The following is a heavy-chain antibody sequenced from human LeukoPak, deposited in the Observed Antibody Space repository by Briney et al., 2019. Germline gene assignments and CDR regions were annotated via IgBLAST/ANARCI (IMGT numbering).Heavy chain of an antibody. J-gene: IGHJ4*02. Sequence: SETLSLTCTVSGGSINSSSYYWGWIRQPPGNGLEWIGSIYYSGSTYYNPSLKSRVTISVDTSKNQFSLKLSSVTAADTAVYYCARQIGGSRYWGQGTLVTVSS. CDR3: ARQIGGSRY. V-gene: IGHV4-39*01. CDR2: IYYSGST. D-gene: IGHD2-15*01. CDR1: GGSINSSSYY.